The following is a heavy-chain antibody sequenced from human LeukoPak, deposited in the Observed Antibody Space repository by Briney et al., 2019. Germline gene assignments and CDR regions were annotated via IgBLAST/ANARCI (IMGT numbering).Heavy chain of an antibody. D-gene: IGHD7-27*01. J-gene: IGHJ6*03. CDR1: GGSISSSSYY. V-gene: IGHV4-39*07. CDR2: IYYSGST. CDR3: ARRRHWGYMDV. Sequence: PSETLSLTCTVSGGSISSSSYYWGWIRQPPGEGLEWIGSIYYSGSTYYNPSLKSRVTISVDTSKNQFSLKLSSVTAADTAVYYCARRRHWGYMDVWGKGTTVTISS.